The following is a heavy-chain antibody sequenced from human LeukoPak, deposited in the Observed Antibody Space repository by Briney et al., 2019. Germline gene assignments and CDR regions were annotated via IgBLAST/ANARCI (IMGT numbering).Heavy chain of an antibody. CDR1: GFTLSSHW. Sequence: PGGSLRLSCAASGFTLSSHWMSWVRQAPGKGLEWVANINSDGSERYYVDSVKGRFSISRDNAKNSLFLQMNSLRAEDTAVYYCAGTPITVATFDCWGQGTLVTVSS. CDR3: AGTPITVATFDC. CDR2: INSDGSER. V-gene: IGHV3-7*01. J-gene: IGHJ4*02. D-gene: IGHD6-19*01.